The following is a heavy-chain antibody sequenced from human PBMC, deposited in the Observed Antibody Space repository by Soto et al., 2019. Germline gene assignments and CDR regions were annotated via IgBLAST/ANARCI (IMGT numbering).Heavy chain of an antibody. D-gene: IGHD6-25*01. V-gene: IGHV4-30-4*01. CDR1: GGSISSGDYY. Sequence: QVQLQESGPGLVKPSQTLSLTCTVSGGSISSGDYYWSWIRQPPGKGLEWIGYIDYSGNTYYDPCLRGRVTISVDTAKNRCSLRLSSVTAADTAVYYCARERYSSALFYDYYGMDVWGQGTTVTVSS. CDR3: ARERYSSALFYDYYGMDV. CDR2: IDYSGNT. J-gene: IGHJ6*02.